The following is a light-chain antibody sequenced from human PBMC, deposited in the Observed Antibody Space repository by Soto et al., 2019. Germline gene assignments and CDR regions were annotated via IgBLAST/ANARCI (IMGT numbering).Light chain of an antibody. J-gene: IGKJ2*01. CDR3: QQYYRPPHT. Sequence: DIVLTQSPDSLAVSLGERATINCKSSQSVLYSSNNKNYLGWFQQKPGQTPKLLIYWASTRDSGVPDRFSGSGSGTQFNLTINSLQAEDVAFYYRQQYYRPPHTFGHGTRLESK. CDR2: WAS. CDR1: QSVLYSSNNKNY. V-gene: IGKV4-1*01.